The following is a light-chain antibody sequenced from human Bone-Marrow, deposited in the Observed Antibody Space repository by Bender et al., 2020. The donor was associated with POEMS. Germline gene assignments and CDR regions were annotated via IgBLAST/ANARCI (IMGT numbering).Light chain of an antibody. CDR3: CSFADSGTWV. V-gene: IGLV2-14*03. CDR2: EVS. CDR1: SSDVGAYNY. J-gene: IGLJ3*02. Sequence: QSALTQPASVSGSLGQSITISCTGTSSDVGAYNYVSWHQQHPGKAPKLMIYEVSDRPSGVSNRFTGSKSGNTASLTISGLQAEDEADYYCCSFADSGTWVFGGGTKLTVL.